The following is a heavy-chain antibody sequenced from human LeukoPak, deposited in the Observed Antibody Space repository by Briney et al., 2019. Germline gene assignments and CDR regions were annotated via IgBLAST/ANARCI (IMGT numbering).Heavy chain of an antibody. CDR1: GFTFSSYD. V-gene: IGHV3-13*01. J-gene: IGHJ3*02. Sequence: GGSLRLSCAASGFTFSSYDMHWVRQAPGKGLEWVSAICTAGDTYYPGSVTGRFTISRENSKNSLYLQMNSMRAGDTAVYYCARGVVTPGYPNAFDIWGQGEMGTVSS. D-gene: IGHD2-21*02. CDR2: ICTAGDT. CDR3: ARGVVTPGYPNAFDI.